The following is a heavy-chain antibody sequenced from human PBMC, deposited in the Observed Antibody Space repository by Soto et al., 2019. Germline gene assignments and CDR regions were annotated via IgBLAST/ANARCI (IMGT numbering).Heavy chain of an antibody. CDR1: GFTFSDYY. Sequence: TGESLRLSCAASGFTFSDYYMSWIRQAPGKGLEWVSYISSSGSTIYYADSVKGRFTISRDNAKNSLYLQMNSLRAEDTAVYYCARDHNVLRYFGMDVWGQGTTVTVSS. J-gene: IGHJ6*02. CDR3: ARDHNVLRYFGMDV. V-gene: IGHV3-11*01. D-gene: IGHD3-9*01. CDR2: ISSSGSTI.